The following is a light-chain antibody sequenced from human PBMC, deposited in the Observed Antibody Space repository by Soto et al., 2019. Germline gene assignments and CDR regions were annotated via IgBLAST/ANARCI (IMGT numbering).Light chain of an antibody. CDR2: AAS. V-gene: IGKV1-39*01. J-gene: IGKJ5*01. CDR3: QQSYSTPPIT. CDR1: QSINIY. Sequence: DIQMTQSPSSLSASVGDRVTITCRASQSINIYFNWYQQKPGKAPKLLIYAASSLQSGVPSRFSGSGSGTDFTLTISDLQPEDFATYYCQQSYSTPPITFGQGTRLEIK.